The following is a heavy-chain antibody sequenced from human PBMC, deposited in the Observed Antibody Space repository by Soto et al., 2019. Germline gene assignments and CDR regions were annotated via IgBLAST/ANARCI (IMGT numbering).Heavy chain of an antibody. V-gene: IGHV1-2*07. D-gene: IGHD1-26*01. Sequence: QVQLVQSGTEVKKPGASVKVSCKASVYAITAYYIHWVRQAPGQGLEWMGWIAPKSGGAIDAHKLQGRVTKPRDTSISAAYMDLSGLSSYDTALYYCGRDDYGIYPYWGQGTLVPASS. CDR3: GRDDYGIYPY. J-gene: IGHJ4*02. CDR1: VYAITAYY. CDR2: IAPKSGGA.